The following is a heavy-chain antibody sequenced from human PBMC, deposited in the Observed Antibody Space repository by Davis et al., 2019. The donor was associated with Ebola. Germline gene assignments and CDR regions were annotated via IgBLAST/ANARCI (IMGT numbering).Heavy chain of an antibody. CDR2: ISAYNGNT. CDR3: ARSGRGYSYGRIDY. D-gene: IGHD5-18*01. CDR1: GYTFTSYG. Sequence: ASVKVSCKASGYTFTSYGSSGVRQAPGQGLEWMGWISAYNGNTNYAQKLQGRVTMTTDTSTSTAYMELRSLRSDDTAVYYCARSGRGYSYGRIDYWGQGTLVTVSS. V-gene: IGHV1-18*01. J-gene: IGHJ4*02.